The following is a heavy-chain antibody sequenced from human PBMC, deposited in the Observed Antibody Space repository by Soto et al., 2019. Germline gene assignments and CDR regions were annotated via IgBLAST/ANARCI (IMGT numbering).Heavy chain of an antibody. D-gene: IGHD3-10*01. CDR3: VKTRVLLSFGESDLSSDAFDI. V-gene: IGHV3-64D*08. CDR1: GFTFDEFG. J-gene: IGHJ3*02. CDR2: ISSNGSST. Sequence: PGGSLRLSCAASGFTFDEFGMSWVRQVPGKGPEWVSAISSNGSSTHYADSVKGRFTISRDNSKNTLYLQMSSLRAEDTAVYYCVKTRVLLSFGESDLSSDAFDIWGQGTMVTGSS.